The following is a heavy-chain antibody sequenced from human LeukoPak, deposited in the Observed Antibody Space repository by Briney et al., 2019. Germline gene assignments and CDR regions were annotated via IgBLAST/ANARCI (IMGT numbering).Heavy chain of an antibody. D-gene: IGHD4/OR15-4a*01. CDR1: GGSFSGYY. J-gene: IGHJ6*03. CDR2: INHSGST. CDR3: ARGLPEVHYYYMDV. V-gene: IGHV4-34*01. Sequence: PSETLSLTCAVYGGSFSGYYWSWLRHPPGKGLEWLGEINHSGSTNYNPSLKSRVTISVDTSKNQFSLKLSSVTAADTAVYYCARGLPEVHYYYMDVWGKGTTVTVSS.